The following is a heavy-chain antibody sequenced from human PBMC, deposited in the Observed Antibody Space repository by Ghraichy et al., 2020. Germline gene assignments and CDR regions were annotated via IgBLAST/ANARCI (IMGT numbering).Heavy chain of an antibody. Sequence: GGSLRLSCAASGFTFSSYGMRWVRQAPGKGLEWVAVISYDGSNKYYADSVKGRFTISRDNSKNTLYLQMNSLRAEDTAVYYCAKIVGSSPYYYYYYGMDVWGQGTTVTVSS. CDR3: AKIVGSSPYYYYYYGMDV. CDR2: ISYDGSNK. D-gene: IGHD6-13*01. CDR1: GFTFSSYG. V-gene: IGHV3-30*18. J-gene: IGHJ6*02.